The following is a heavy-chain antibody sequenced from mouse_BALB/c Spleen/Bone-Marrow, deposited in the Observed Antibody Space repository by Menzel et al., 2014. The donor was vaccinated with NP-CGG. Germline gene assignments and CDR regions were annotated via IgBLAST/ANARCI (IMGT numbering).Heavy chain of an antibody. CDR3: ARSYGSSPFDY. CDR1: GFNIKDTY. J-gene: IGHJ2*01. V-gene: IGHV14-3*02. D-gene: IGHD1-1*01. Sequence: VQLQQSGAELVKPGASVKLSCTASGFNIKDTYMHWVKQRPEQGLEWIGRIDPANGNTKYDPKFQGKVTITADTSSNTAYLQLSSLTSEDTAVYYCARSYGSSPFDYWGQGTTLTVSS. CDR2: IDPANGNT.